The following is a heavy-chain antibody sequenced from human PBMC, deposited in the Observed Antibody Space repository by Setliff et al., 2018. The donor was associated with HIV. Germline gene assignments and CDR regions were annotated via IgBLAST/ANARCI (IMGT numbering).Heavy chain of an antibody. CDR2: IYYSGST. J-gene: IGHJ1*01. Sequence: SETLSLTCTVSGGSISSGGYYWSWIRQLPGKGLECIGYIYYSGSTYYNPSLKSLVTISADMSKNQFSLKLSSVTAADTAVYYCARGGFTGVTTHFQHWGRGTLVTV. CDR3: ARGGFTGVTTHFQH. D-gene: IGHD4-17*01. CDR1: GGSISSGGYY. V-gene: IGHV4-31*01.